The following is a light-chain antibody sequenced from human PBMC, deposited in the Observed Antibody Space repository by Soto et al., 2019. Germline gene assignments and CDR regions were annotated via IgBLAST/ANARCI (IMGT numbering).Light chain of an antibody. CDR2: DVS. Sequence: QPVLTQPASVSGSPGQSIAISCTGTSSDVGGYNYVSWYQQHPGKAPKLMIYDVSNRPSGVSDRFSGSKSGNTASLTISGLQAEDEADYYCSSYRTSSTAVLFGGGTKLTVL. CDR1: SSDVGGYNY. J-gene: IGLJ2*01. CDR3: SSYRTSSTAVL. V-gene: IGLV2-14*01.